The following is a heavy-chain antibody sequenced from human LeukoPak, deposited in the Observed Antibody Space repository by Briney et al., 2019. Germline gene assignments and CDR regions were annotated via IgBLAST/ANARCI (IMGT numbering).Heavy chain of an antibody. D-gene: IGHD5-24*01. CDR2: FDPEDGET. J-gene: IGHJ4*02. Sequence: ASVKVSCKVSGYTLTELSMHWVRQAPGKGLEWMGGFDPEDGETIYAQKFQGRVTMTEDTSTDTAYMELSSLRSEDTAVYYCATARWLHQAFDYWGRGTLVTVSS. CDR3: ATARWLHQAFDY. V-gene: IGHV1-24*01. CDR1: GYTLTELS.